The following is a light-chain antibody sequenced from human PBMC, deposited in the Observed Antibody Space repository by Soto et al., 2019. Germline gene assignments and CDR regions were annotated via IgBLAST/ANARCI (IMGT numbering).Light chain of an antibody. V-gene: IGKV3-20*01. CDR3: QQYGSSPV. CDR1: QSVSSN. Sequence: EIVMTQSPATLSVSPVERATLSCRASQSVSSNLAWYQQKPGQAPRLLIYGASSRATGIPDRFSGSGSGTDFTLTISRLEPEDFAVYYCQQYGSSPVFGGGTKVDI. J-gene: IGKJ4*01. CDR2: GAS.